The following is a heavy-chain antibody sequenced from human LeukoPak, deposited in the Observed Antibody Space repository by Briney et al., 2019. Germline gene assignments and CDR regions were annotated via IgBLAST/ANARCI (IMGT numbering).Heavy chain of an antibody. CDR1: GGTFSSYA. CDR3: ARSPHILTGENFDF. CDR2: INVNSGGT. Sequence: ASVKVSCKASGGTFSSYAISWVRQAPGQGLEWMGWINVNSGGTNYAQKFYARVTTTRDTSISTAYMELSRLRSDDTAVFYCARSPHILTGENFDFWGQGTLVTVSS. J-gene: IGHJ4*02. V-gene: IGHV1-2*02. D-gene: IGHD3-9*01.